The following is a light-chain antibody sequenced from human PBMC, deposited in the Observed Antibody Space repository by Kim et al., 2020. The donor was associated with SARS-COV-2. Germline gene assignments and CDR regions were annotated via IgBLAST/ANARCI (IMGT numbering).Light chain of an antibody. CDR3: QSYDSSLSGSYV. CDR2: GNR. V-gene: IGLV1-40*01. CDR1: NSKIRASYY. J-gene: IGLJ1*01. Sequence: RVTTSCTADNSKIRASYYVHEYQRLPGTAPKLLIYGNRNRPSGVPDRFSGSKSGTSASLAITGLQAEDEADYYCQSYDSSLSGSYVFGTGTKVTVL.